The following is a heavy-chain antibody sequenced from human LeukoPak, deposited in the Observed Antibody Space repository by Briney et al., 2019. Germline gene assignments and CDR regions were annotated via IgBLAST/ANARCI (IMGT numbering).Heavy chain of an antibody. Sequence: PGGSLRLSCAASGYTFGDYGMRWVRHAPGKGLEGVSGTNRRGYNTGYADFVKGRFTISRDNAKNSLYLQMNSLRVEDTALYRCARKGLGGELGGFASWGQGTLVTVSS. J-gene: IGHJ4*02. CDR2: TNRRGYNT. CDR1: GYTFGDYG. V-gene: IGHV3-20*01. CDR3: ARKGLGGELGGFAS. D-gene: IGHD1-7*01.